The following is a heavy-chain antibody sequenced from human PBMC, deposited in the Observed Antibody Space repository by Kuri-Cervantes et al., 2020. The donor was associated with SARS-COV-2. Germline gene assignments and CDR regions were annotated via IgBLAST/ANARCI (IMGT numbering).Heavy chain of an antibody. CDR3: ARPFTRDYYYYYGMDV. V-gene: IGHV3-33*08. CDR2: IWYDGSNK. J-gene: IGHJ6*02. Sequence: GGSLRLSCAASGFTFSGSAMHWVRQAPGKGLEWVAVIWYDGSNKYYADSVKGRFTISRDNSKNTLYLQMNSLRAEDTAVYYCARPFTRDYYYYYGMDVWGQGTTVTVSS. CDR1: GFTFSGSA.